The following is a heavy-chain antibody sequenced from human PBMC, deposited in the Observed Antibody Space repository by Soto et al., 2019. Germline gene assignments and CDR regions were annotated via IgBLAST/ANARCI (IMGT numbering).Heavy chain of an antibody. Sequence: WTWIRQHPGKGLEWIGYIYHSGSTYYSPSLKSRVTISVDTSENQSSLKLTSMTAADTAVYYCARGGDGFDLWGQGKMVTVSS. CDR3: ARGGDGFDL. V-gene: IGHV4-31*02. J-gene: IGHJ3*01. CDR2: IYHSGST.